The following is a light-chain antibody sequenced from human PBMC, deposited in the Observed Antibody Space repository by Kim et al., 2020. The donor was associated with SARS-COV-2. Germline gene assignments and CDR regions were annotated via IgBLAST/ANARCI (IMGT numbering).Light chain of an antibody. CDR2: QDS. Sequence: SVSTGQSARLTCSVDKLGDNYACLYQQKPGQCPVLVIYQDSKRPSGLSERFSGSYSGHSATLPISGPQAMDEADYSCQAWDSSTNVFGTGTKVTVL. V-gene: IGLV3-1*01. CDR1: KLGDNY. CDR3: QAWDSSTNV. J-gene: IGLJ1*01.